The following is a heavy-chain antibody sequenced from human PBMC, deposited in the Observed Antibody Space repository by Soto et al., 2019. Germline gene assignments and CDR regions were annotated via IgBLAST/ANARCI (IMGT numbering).Heavy chain of an antibody. D-gene: IGHD6-13*01. V-gene: IGHV3-23*01. CDR3: ANRGNSRSWFMLVGKYGMDV. J-gene: IGHJ6*04. CDR1: GFTFSIYA. Sequence: PGGSLRLSCAASGFTFSIYAMSWFLQAPGKGLEWVSAISGSGGSTYYADSVKGRFTISRDNSKNTLYLQMNSLRAEDTAVYYWANRGNSRSWFMLVGKYGMDVWGKGTTVTVYS. CDR2: ISGSGGST.